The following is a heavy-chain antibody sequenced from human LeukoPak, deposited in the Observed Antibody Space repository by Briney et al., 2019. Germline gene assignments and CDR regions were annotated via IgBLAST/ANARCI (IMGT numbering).Heavy chain of an antibody. CDR2: INHNGST. CDR1: GGSFSGYY. V-gene: IGHV4-34*01. J-gene: IGHJ5*02. CDR3: ARLGVLLWFGETSNWFDP. D-gene: IGHD3-10*01. Sequence: SETLSLTCAVYGGSFSGYYWSWIRQPPGKGLEWIGEINHNGSTNYNASLKSRVTISVDTSKKQFSLKLSSVTAADTAVYYCARLGVLLWFGETSNWFDPWGQGTPVTVSS.